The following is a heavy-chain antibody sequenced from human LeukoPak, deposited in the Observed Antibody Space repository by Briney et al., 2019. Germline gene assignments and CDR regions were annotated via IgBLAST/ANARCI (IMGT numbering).Heavy chain of an antibody. CDR2: IYRGGDT. D-gene: IGHD1-26*01. J-gene: IGHJ4*02. CDR1: GFTVTDTY. Sequence: PGGSLRLSCAASGFTVTDTYVSWVRQAPGKGLQWVSVIYRGGDTHYVDSVMGRFTISRDSSKNMVYLQLNSLRAEDTAVYYCASHAASGSYFLDSWGQGTLVTVSS. V-gene: IGHV3-53*01. CDR3: ASHAASGSYFLDS.